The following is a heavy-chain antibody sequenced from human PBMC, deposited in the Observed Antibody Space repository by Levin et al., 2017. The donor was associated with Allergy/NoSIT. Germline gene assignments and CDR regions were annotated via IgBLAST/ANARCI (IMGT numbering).Heavy chain of an antibody. V-gene: IGHV3-74*01. D-gene: IGHD6-13*01. CDR3: ARVVIAAAEKRGFLSENWYFDR. J-gene: IGHJ2*01. CDR1: GFTFSSYW. Sequence: GGSLRLSCAASGFTFSSYWMHWVRQAPGKGLVWVSRINSDGSSTSYADSVKGRFTISRDNAKNTLYLQMNSLRAEDTAVYYCARVVIAAAEKRGFLSENWYFDRWGRGTLVTVSS. CDR2: INSDGSST.